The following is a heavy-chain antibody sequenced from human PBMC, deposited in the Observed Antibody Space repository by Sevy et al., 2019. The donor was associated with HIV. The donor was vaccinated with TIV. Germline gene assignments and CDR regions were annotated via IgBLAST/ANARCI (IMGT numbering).Heavy chain of an antibody. Sequence: GGSLRLSCAASGFTFSKYSMSWVRQPPGKGLEWVSTLSFGCGEINYADSVKGRFTISRDNSKSSVYLQRTNLRPEETAVYYCAREGCTKPHDYWGQGTLVTVSS. CDR1: GFTFSKYS. V-gene: IGHV3-23*01. J-gene: IGHJ4*02. CDR2: LSFGCGEI. D-gene: IGHD2-8*01. CDR3: AREGCTKPHDY.